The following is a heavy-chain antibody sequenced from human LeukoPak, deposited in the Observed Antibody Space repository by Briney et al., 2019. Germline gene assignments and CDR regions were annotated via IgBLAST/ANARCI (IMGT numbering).Heavy chain of an antibody. CDR3: ARGAGMNYDILTGYYYYYYMDV. V-gene: IGHV4-59*01. D-gene: IGHD3-9*01. J-gene: IGHJ6*03. Sequence: PSETLSLTCTVSGGSISSYYWSWIRQPPGKGLEWIGYIYYSGSTNYNPSLKSRVTISVDTSKNQFSLKLSSVTAADTAVYYCARGAGMNYDILTGYYYYYYMDVWGKGTTVTISS. CDR2: IYYSGST. CDR1: GGSISSYY.